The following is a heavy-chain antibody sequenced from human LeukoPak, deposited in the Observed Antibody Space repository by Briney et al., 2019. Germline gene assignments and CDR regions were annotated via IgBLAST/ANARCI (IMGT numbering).Heavy chain of an antibody. J-gene: IGHJ4*02. CDR2: IYYSGST. CDR3: ARGGATYDFWSGPYFDY. V-gene: IGHV4-39*01. Sequence: SETLSLTCTVSGGSISSSSYYWGWVRQPPGTGGEGVGSIYYSGSTYDNPSLKRRVTISVDTTKKEYSLKLSSVTAADTAVYYCARGGATYDFWSGPYFDYWGQGTLVTVSS. D-gene: IGHD3-3*01. CDR1: GGSISSSSYY.